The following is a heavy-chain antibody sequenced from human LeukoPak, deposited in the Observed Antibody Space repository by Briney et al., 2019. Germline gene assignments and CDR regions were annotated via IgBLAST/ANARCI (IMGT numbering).Heavy chain of an antibody. D-gene: IGHD5-12*01. CDR3: AAGPMSGYAPYNWFDP. J-gene: IGHJ5*02. V-gene: IGHV1-24*01. CDR1: GHSLAQLS. CDR2: FDPGDGER. Sequence: ASVKVSCKVSGHSLAQLSMHWVRQALGKGPEWMGDFDPGDGERIYEQKFQGRVTMTEDTSTDTAYMKLSNLRSDDTAVYYCAAGPMSGYAPYNWFDPWGQGTLVTVSS.